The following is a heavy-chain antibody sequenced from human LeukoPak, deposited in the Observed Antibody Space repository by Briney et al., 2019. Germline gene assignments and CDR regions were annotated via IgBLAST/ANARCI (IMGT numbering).Heavy chain of an antibody. CDR3: ARRRFVGYSYGYSGFDY. Sequence: SETLSLTCAVYGGSFSGYYWSWIRQPPGKGLEWIGEINHSGSTNYNPSLKSRVTISVDASKNQFSLKLSSVTAADTAVYYCARRRFVGYSYGYSGFDYWGQGTLVTVSS. V-gene: IGHV4-34*01. CDR1: GGSFSGYY. J-gene: IGHJ4*02. D-gene: IGHD5-18*01. CDR2: INHSGST.